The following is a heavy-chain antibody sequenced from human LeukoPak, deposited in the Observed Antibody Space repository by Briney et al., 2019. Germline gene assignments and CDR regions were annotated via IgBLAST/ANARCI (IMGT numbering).Heavy chain of an antibody. CDR2: ISGSGGST. V-gene: IGHV3-23*01. Sequence: HPGGPLRLSCAASGFTFSSYAMSWVRHAPGKGLEWVSAISGSGGSTYSADSVKGRFTISRDNSKNTLYLQMNSLRAEDTAVYYCAKSQSRYSSSWPNFDYWGQGTLVTVSS. CDR3: AKSQSRYSSSWPNFDY. CDR1: GFTFSSYA. J-gene: IGHJ4*02. D-gene: IGHD6-13*01.